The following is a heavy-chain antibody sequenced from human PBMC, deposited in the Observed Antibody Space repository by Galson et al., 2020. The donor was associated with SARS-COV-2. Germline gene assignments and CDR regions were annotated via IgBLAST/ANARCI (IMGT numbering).Heavy chain of an antibody. CDR3: TKDYFGPGSP. Sequence: GSLRLSCAASGFTLSNHWVSWVRQAPGGGLEWVANIHEDGSEKHHLDSVKGRFTISRDNTKNLVYLQMNSLRVEGTGTYYCTKDYFGPGSPWGPGTLVTVSS. CDR2: IHEDGSEK. J-gene: IGHJ5*02. CDR1: GFTLSNHW. V-gene: IGHV3-7*05. D-gene: IGHD3-9*01.